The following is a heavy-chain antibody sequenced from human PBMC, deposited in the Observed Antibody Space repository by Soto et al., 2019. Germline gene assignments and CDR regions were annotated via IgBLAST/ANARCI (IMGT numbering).Heavy chain of an antibody. V-gene: IGHV4-4*07. Sequence: ETLSLTCTVAGSSISGFYWSWIRKSAGKGLEWIGRIYATGTTDYNPSLKSRVMMSVDTSKKQFSLKLRSVTAADTAVYYCVRDGTKTLRDWFDPWGQGISVTVSS. CDR1: GSSISGFY. D-gene: IGHD1-1*01. CDR3: VRDGTKTLRDWFDP. CDR2: IYATGTT. J-gene: IGHJ5*02.